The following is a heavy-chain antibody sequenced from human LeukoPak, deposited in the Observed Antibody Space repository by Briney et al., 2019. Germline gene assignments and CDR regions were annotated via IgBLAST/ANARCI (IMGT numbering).Heavy chain of an antibody. CDR1: GFTFSSYW. CDR3: ARDFGQWQLNGGYYFDY. V-gene: IGHV3-7*01. J-gene: IGHJ4*02. CDR2: IKQDGSEK. Sequence: PGGSLRLSCAASGFTFSSYWMSWVRQAPGKGLEWVANIKQDGSEKYYVDSVKGRFTISRDNAKNSLYLQMNSLRAEDTAVYYCARDFGQWQLNGGYYFDYWGQGTLVTVSS. D-gene: IGHD1-26*01.